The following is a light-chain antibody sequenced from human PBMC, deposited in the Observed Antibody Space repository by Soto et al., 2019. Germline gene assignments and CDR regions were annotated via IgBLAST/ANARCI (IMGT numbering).Light chain of an antibody. V-gene: IGLV2-8*01. Sequence: QSALTQPPSASGSPGQSVTISCTGTSSDVGGYNYVSWYQQHPGKAPKLMIYDVSKRPSGVPDRFSGSKSGNTASLTVSGLQADDEADYYCSSYAGSNKFVIFGGGTKLTVL. CDR1: SSDVGGYNY. CDR2: DVS. J-gene: IGLJ2*01. CDR3: SSYAGSNKFVI.